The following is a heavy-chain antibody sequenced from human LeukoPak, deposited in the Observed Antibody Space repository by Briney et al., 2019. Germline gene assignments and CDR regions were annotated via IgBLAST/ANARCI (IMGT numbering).Heavy chain of an antibody. CDR2: INHSGST. CDR3: AGLGSPMVRGVIRSARRLDY. Sequence: SETLSLTCAVYGGSFSGYYWSWIRQPPGKGLEWIGEINHSGSTNYNPSLKSRVTISVDTSKNQFSLKLSSVTAADTAVYYCAGLGSPMVRGVIRSARRLDYWGQGTLVTVSS. V-gene: IGHV4-34*01. J-gene: IGHJ4*02. D-gene: IGHD3-10*01. CDR1: GGSFSGYY.